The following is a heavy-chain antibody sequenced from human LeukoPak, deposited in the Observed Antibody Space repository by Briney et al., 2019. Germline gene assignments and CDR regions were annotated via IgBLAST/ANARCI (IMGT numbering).Heavy chain of an antibody. Sequence: GGSLRLSCAASRFTVSGNYMTWVRQAPGKGLEWVSLIYSDGNTFYPDSVKGRFTISRDASKNTLYLQMNSLRVEDTAVYYCASGEWPQNYWGQGTLVTVSS. CDR1: RFTVSGNY. CDR2: IYSDGNT. V-gene: IGHV3-53*01. CDR3: ASGEWPQNY. J-gene: IGHJ4*02. D-gene: IGHD3-10*01.